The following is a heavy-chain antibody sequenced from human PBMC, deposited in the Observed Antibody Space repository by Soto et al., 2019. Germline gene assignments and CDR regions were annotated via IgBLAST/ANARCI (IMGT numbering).Heavy chain of an antibody. CDR2: IYYSGST. Sequence: SQTLSLTCTVSVGSISSGDYYWIWIRHPPGKGLEWIGYIYYSGSTYYNPSLKSRVTISVDTSKNQFSLKLSSVTAADTAVYYCARGFRRGTYYYFDYWGQGTLVTVSS. D-gene: IGHD1-1*01. CDR3: ARGFRRGTYYYFDY. V-gene: IGHV4-30-4*01. CDR1: VGSISSGDYY. J-gene: IGHJ4*02.